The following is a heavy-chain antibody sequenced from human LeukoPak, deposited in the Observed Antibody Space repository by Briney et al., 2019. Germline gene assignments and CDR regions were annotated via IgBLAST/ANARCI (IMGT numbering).Heavy chain of an antibody. D-gene: IGHD3-16*01. CDR2: IYYSGST. J-gene: IGHJ3*02. CDR1: GGSISSGGYY. Sequence: PSETLSLTCTVSGGSISSGGYYWSWIRQHPGKGLEWIGYIYYSGSTYYNPSLKSRVTISVDTSKNQFSLKLSSVTAADTAVYYCARITEGEEAFDIWGQGTMVTVSS. CDR3: ARITEGEEAFDI. V-gene: IGHV4-31*03.